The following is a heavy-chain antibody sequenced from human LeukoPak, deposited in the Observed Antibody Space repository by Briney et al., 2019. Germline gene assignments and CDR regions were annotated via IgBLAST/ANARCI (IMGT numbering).Heavy chain of an antibody. CDR2: IIYSGNT. CDR1: GGSISSTSYY. Sequence: SETLSLTCTASGGSISSTSYYWGWVRQPPGRGLEWIGGIIYSGNTKYNPSLKSRVTISVDTTKNQFSLKLTSVTAADTAVYYCARQDYYGSGSYYKSDLGDYWGQGTLVTVSS. J-gene: IGHJ4*02. V-gene: IGHV4-39*01. D-gene: IGHD3-10*01. CDR3: ARQDYYGSGSYYKSDLGDY.